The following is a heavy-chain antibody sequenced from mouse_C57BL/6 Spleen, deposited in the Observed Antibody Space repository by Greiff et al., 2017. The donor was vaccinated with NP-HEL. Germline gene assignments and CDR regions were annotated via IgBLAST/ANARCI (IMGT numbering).Heavy chain of an antibody. CDR2: IYPGDGDT. J-gene: IGHJ4*01. CDR1: GYAFSSSW. V-gene: IGHV1-82*01. CDR3: APSSPYYAMDY. Sequence: QVQLQQSGPELVKPGASVKISCKASGYAFSSSWMNWVKQRPGKGLEWIGRIYPGDGDTNYNGKFKGKATLTADKSSSTAYIQLSSLTSEDSAVYFCAPSSPYYAMDYWGQGTSVTVSS. D-gene: IGHD1-1*01.